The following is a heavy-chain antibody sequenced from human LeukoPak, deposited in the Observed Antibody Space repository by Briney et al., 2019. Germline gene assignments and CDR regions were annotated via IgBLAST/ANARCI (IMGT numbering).Heavy chain of an antibody. V-gene: IGHV4-4*07. J-gene: IGHJ4*02. CDR1: GGSISSYY. D-gene: IGHD3-3*01. Sequence: SQTLSLTCTVSGGSISSYYWNWVRQPAGKGLEWIGRIYTSGNTNYNPSLKSRLTMSVDTPKNQFSLHLTSVTAADTAVYYCARGGDFWSGYAVYYFDYWGQGILVTVSS. CDR3: ARGGDFWSGYAVYYFDY. CDR2: IYTSGNT.